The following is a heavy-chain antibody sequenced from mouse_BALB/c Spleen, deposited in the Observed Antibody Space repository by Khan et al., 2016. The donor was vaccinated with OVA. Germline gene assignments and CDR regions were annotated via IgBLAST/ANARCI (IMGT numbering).Heavy chain of an antibody. CDR2: ILPGSGRN. J-gene: IGHJ3*01. CDR1: GYTFSSYW. D-gene: IGHD1-1*01. Sequence: QVQLQQSGAELMKPGASVKISCKATGYTFSSYWIEWVKQRPGHGLEWIGEILPGSGRNNYNEKFKGKATFTADTSSNTAYMQLSSLTSEDSAVYYCARGNYYGNSYWFDYWGQGTLVTVSA. CDR3: ARGNYYGNSYWFDY. V-gene: IGHV1-9*01.